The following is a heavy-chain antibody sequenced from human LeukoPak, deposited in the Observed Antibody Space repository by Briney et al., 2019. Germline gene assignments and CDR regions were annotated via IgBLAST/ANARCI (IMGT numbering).Heavy chain of an antibody. Sequence: PSETLSLTCTVSGGSITTHANYWAWIRQPPGRGLEWIGGVHYTGNTYSNTSLKSRVTMSVDTSKNQFSLNLSSVTAADTAVYYCARRSGVWYFDYWGRGILVTVSP. CDR3: ARRSGVWYFDY. V-gene: IGHV4-39*01. CDR1: GGSITTHANY. J-gene: IGHJ4*02. D-gene: IGHD3-3*01. CDR2: VHYTGNT.